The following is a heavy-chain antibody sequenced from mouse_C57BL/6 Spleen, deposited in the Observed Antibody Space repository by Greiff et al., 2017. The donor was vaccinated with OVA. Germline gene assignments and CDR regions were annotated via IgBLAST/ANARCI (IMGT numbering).Heavy chain of an antibody. J-gene: IGHJ1*03. D-gene: IGHD1-1*02. V-gene: IGHV1-20*01. CDR2: INPYNGDT. CDR1: GYSFTGYF. CDR3: ARWGGYYWYFDV. Sequence: VHVKQSGPELVKPGDSVKISCKASGYSFTGYFMNWVMQSHGKSLEWIGRINPYNGDTFYNQKFKGKATLTVDKSSSTAHMELRSLTSEDSAVYYCARWGGYYWYFDVWGTGTTVTVSS.